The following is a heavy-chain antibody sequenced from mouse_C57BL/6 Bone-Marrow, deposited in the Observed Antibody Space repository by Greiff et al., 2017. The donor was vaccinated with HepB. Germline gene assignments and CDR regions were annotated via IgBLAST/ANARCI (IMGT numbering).Heavy chain of an antibody. D-gene: IGHD2-5*01. Sequence: QVQLKQSGPGLVQPSQSLSITCTVSGFSLTSYGVHWVRQSPGKGLEWLGVIWSGGSTDYNAAFISRLSISKDNSKSQVFFKMKSLQADDTAIYYCARKLYYSNYDSAMDYWGQGTSVTVSS. V-gene: IGHV2-2*01. CDR1: GFSLTSYG. CDR3: ARKLYYSNYDSAMDY. J-gene: IGHJ4*01. CDR2: IWSGGST.